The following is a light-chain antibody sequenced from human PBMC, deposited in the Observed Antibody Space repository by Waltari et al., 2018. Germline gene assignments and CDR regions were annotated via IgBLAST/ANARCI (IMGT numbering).Light chain of an antibody. Sequence: DIQMTQSPSTLSASVGDRVTITCRASQSISSWLAWYQQKPGKAPKRLIYTATSLESGVPSRFSGSRSETEFTLTISSLQPEDFATYYCLQYNSLPPRLTFGGGTKVEIK. J-gene: IGKJ4*01. CDR2: TAT. V-gene: IGKV1-5*01. CDR3: LQYNSLPPRLT. CDR1: QSISSW.